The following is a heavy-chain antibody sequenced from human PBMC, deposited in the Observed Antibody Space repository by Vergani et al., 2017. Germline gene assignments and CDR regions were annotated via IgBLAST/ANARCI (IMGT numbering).Heavy chain of an antibody. J-gene: IGHJ4*02. Sequence: QVQLQESGPGLVKPSQTLSLTCTVSGRSISSGGYYWSWIRQHPGKGLEWIGYIYYSGSTYYNPSLKSRVTISVDTSKNQFSLKLSSVTAADTAVYYCAREGYGDYSVDYWGQGTLVTVSS. CDR1: GRSISSGGYY. CDR2: IYYSGST. CDR3: AREGYGDYSVDY. V-gene: IGHV4-31*03. D-gene: IGHD4-17*01.